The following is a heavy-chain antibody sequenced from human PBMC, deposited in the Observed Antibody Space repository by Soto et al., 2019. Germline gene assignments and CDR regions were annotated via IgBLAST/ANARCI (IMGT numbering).Heavy chain of an antibody. CDR1: GFTFSSYE. V-gene: IGHV3-48*03. Sequence: EVQLVESGGGLVQPGGSLRLSCAASGFTFSSYEMNWVGQAPGKGLEWVSYISSSGSTIYYADSVKGRFTISSGNAKNSPYLQTNSLRAEDTAVYYCARDRPSARTPGGFDFCGQGTLVTVSS. CDR3: ARDRPSARTPGGFDF. D-gene: IGHD1-1*01. CDR2: ISSSGSTI. J-gene: IGHJ4*02.